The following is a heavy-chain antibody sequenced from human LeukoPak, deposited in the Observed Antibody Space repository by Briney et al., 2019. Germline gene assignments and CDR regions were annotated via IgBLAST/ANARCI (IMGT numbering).Heavy chain of an antibody. CDR3: ARGVDVRVGSGTDGGAYYYYYYYMDV. CDR1: GYTFTSYG. CDR2: ISAYNGNT. J-gene: IGHJ6*03. V-gene: IGHV1-18*01. Sequence: EASVKVSCKASGYTFTSYGISWVRQAPGQGLEWMGWISAYNGNTNYAQKLQGRVTMTTDTSTSTAYMELRSLRSDDTAVYYCARGVDVRVGSGTDGGAYYYYYYYMDVWGKGTTVTVPS. D-gene: IGHD1-26*01.